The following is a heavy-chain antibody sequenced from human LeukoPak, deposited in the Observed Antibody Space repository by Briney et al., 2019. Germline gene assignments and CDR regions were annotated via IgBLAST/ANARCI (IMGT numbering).Heavy chain of an antibody. J-gene: IGHJ4*02. Sequence: GGSLRLSCAVSGFTFSSYSMNWVRRAPGKGLEWVSYIGSSVSTRYYADSVKGRFTISRDNGKHSLYLQMNSLRAEDTAVYYCAREGSDFWRGYSKGYFDYWGQGTLVTVSS. V-gene: IGHV3-48*01. CDR2: IGSSVSTR. D-gene: IGHD3-3*01. CDR1: GFTFSSYS. CDR3: AREGSDFWRGYSKGYFDY.